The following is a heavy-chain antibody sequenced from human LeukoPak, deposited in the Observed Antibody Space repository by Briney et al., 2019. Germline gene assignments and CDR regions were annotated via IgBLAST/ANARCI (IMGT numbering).Heavy chain of an antibody. CDR2: IRYDGSNK. J-gene: IGHJ4*02. CDR1: GFTFSSYG. CDR3: FKGRTAYDILTGY. Sequence: GGSLRLSCAASGFTFSSYGMHWVRQAPGKGLEWEAFIRYDGSNKYYADSVKGRFTISGDNSKNTLYLQMNSLRAEDTAVYFFFKGRTAYDILTGYWGQGTLVTVSS. D-gene: IGHD3-9*01. V-gene: IGHV3-30*02.